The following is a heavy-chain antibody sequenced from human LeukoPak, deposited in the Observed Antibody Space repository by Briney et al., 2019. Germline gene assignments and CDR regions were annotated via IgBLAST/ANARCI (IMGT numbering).Heavy chain of an antibody. D-gene: IGHD5-18*01. CDR1: GFTVSGNY. CDR2: IYSVSTT. V-gene: IGHV3-66*01. J-gene: IGHJ4*02. CDR3: VRDGGCSYGYGFDY. Sequence: GGALRLSCVASGFTVSGNYMSWVRQAPGKGLEWVSTIYSVSTTYYADSVKGRFTVSGDNSKNTLYLQMNSLRVEDTAVYYCVRDGGCSYGYGFDYWGQGTLVTVSS.